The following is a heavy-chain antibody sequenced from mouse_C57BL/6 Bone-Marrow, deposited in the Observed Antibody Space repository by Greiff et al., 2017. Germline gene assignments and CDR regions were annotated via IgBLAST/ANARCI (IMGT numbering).Heavy chain of an antibody. Sequence: VKLMESGAELVRPGASVKLSCKASGYTFTDYYINWVKQRPGQGLEWIARIYPGSGNTYYNEKFKGKATLTAEKSSSTAYMQLSSLTSEDSAVYFCVYSYYFDYWGQGTTLTVSS. CDR2: IYPGSGNT. D-gene: IGHD1-1*01. V-gene: IGHV1-76*01. CDR1: GYTFTDYY. CDR3: VYSYYFDY. J-gene: IGHJ2*01.